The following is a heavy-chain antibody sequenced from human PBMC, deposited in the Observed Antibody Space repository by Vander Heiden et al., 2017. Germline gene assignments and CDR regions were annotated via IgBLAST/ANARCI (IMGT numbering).Heavy chain of an antibody. Sequence: LEWMGIINPSGGSTSYAQKFQGRVTMTRDTSTSTVYMELSSLRSEDTAVYYCARVAGGTPSYYYYYGMDVWGQGTTVTVSS. CDR3: ARVAGGTPSYYYYYGMDV. CDR2: INPSGGST. D-gene: IGHD6-13*01. V-gene: IGHV1-46*01. J-gene: IGHJ6*02.